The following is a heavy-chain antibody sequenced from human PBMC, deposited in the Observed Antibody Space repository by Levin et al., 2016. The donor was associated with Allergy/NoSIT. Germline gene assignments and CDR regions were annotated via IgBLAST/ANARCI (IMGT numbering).Heavy chain of an antibody. Sequence: VRQMPGKGLEWVGRIRGKANSYATTYAASVKGRFTISRDDSKSTAYLQMNSLKTEDTAVYYCSRLGVQFCSGGSCYSGYYGMDVWGQGTTVTVSS. D-gene: IGHD2-15*01. CDR3: SRLGVQFCSGGSCYSGYYGMDV. CDR2: IRGKANSYAT. J-gene: IGHJ6*02. V-gene: IGHV3-73*01.